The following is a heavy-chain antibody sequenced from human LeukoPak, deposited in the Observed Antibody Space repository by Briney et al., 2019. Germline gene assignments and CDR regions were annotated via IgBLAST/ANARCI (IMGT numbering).Heavy chain of an antibody. Sequence: PGGSLRLSCAASGFTFSGFWMHWVRQAPGKGLVWVSCISFDGSDATYADSVKGRFTISRDNAKNTLHLQMNSLRAEDTGIYYCVKDHFYSMEVWGQGTTVTVTS. D-gene: IGHD2-15*01. CDR2: ISFDGSDA. J-gene: IGHJ6*02. CDR1: GFTFSGFW. CDR3: VKDHFYSMEV. V-gene: IGHV3-74*01.